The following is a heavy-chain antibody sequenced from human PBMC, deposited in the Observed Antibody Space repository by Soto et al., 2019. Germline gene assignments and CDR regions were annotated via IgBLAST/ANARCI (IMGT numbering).Heavy chain of an antibody. CDR2: FRESGGTT. J-gene: IGHJ4*02. D-gene: IGHD6-6*01. CDR1: GFSFSSSA. CDR3: ATDSHWGISSPTHDY. Sequence: VHLSESGGGLVQPGGSLRLSCAASGFSFSSSAMSWVRQAPGKGLEWVATFRESGGTTHYAASVKGRFTISRDASKNMLNLQMDSLRAEDTAIYYCATDSHWGISSPTHDYWGQGTRVTVSS. V-gene: IGHV3-23*01.